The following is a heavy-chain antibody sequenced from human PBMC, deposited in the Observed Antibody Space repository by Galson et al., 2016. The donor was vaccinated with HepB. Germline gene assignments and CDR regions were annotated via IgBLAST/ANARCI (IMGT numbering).Heavy chain of an antibody. V-gene: IGHV2-5*02. D-gene: IGHD1-26*01. CDR1: GFPLSTTGVG. CDR3: AHRRGSGSPWAYGAFDI. J-gene: IGHJ3*02. CDR2: KYWDDDK. Sequence: PALVKPTQTLTLTCTFSGFPLSTTGVGVGWIRQPPGKALEWLALKYWDDDKYYNPSLKTRFIITKDTSKNQVVLTMTNMDPVDTATYYCAHRRGSGSPWAYGAFDIWGQGTMVTVSS.